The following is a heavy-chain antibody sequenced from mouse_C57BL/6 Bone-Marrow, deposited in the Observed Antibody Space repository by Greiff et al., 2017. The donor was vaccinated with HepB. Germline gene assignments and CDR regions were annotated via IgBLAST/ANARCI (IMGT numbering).Heavy chain of an antibody. V-gene: IGHV1-7*01. D-gene: IGHD2-4*01. J-gene: IGHJ3*01. CDR3: ARRIYYDYLWFSY. CDR2: INPSSGYT. Sequence: QVQLQQSGAELAKPGASVKLSCKASGYTFTSYWMHWVKQRPGQGLGWIGYINPSSGYTKYNQKFKDKATLTADKSSSTAYMQLRSLTYEDSAVYYCARRIYYDYLWFSYWGQGTLVTVSA. CDR1: GYTFTSYW.